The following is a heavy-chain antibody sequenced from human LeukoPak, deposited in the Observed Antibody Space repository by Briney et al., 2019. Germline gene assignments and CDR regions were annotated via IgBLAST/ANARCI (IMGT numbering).Heavy chain of an antibody. V-gene: IGHV1-2*02. CDR1: GYTFTGYY. Sequence: RASVKVSCKASGYTFTGYYMHWVRQAPGQGLEWMGWINPNSGGTNYAQKFQSRVTMTRDTSISTAYMELSRLRSDDTAVYYCARGLRDSLLWFGELPSSFDYWGQGTLVTVSS. CDR3: ARGLRDSLLWFGELPSSFDY. D-gene: IGHD3-10*01. J-gene: IGHJ4*02. CDR2: INPNSGGT.